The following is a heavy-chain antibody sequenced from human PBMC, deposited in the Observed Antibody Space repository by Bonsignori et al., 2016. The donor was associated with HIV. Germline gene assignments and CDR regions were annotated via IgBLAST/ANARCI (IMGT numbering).Heavy chain of an antibody. CDR2: ISLYQGNT. CDR1: GYTLPNYT. Sequence: ASVKVSCKASGYTLPNYTISWVRQAPGQGLEWMGWISLYQGNTKYAQKVQGRVTMTTDTSTLTVYMELRSLRSDDTARYYCASPSQVVPPTTDGAFHIWGPRDNGHRLL. CDR3: ASPSQVVPPTTDGAFHI. D-gene: IGHD1-14*01. J-gene: IGHJ3*02. V-gene: IGHV1-18*01.